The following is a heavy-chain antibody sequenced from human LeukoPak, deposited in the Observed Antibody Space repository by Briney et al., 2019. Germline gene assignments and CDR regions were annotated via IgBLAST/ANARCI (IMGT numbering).Heavy chain of an antibody. J-gene: IGHJ4*02. CDR1: GGTFSSYA. V-gene: IGHV1-18*01. CDR2: ISAYNGNT. D-gene: IGHD3-22*01. Sequence: SVKVSCKASGGTFSSYAISWVRQAPGQGLEWMGWISAYNGNTNYAQKLQGRVTMTTDTSTSTAYMELRSLRSDDTAVYYCARDGRPFLGYYYDSSGYYYYFDYWGQGTLVTVSS. CDR3: ARDGRPFLGYYYDSSGYYYYFDY.